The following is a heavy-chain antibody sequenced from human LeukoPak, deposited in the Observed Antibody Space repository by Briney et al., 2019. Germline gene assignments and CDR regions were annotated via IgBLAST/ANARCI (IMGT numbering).Heavy chain of an antibody. CDR2: IRQDGSEK. CDR3: ARGAYQPLL. CDR1: GFTFSKYW. J-gene: IGHJ4*02. V-gene: IGHV3-7*01. Sequence: GGSLRLSCAASGFTFSKYWMSWVRQAPGKGLEWVANIRQDGSEKYYVDSVKGRFSISRDNTKNSLYLQMNSLRAEDTAVYYCARGAYQPLLWGQGALVTVSS. D-gene: IGHD1-26*01.